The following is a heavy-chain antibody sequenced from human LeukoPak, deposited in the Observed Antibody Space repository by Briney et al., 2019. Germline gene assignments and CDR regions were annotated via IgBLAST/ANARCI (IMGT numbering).Heavy chain of an antibody. CDR2: ISAYNGNT. CDR1: GYTFTNYD. Sequence: ASVKVSCKASGYTFTNYDISWVRQAAGQRLEWMGWISAYNGNTNYAQKFQGRVTMTTDTSTSTAYMELRSLRSDDTAVYYCARDRTRAAGDFDYWGQGTLVTVSS. D-gene: IGHD6-13*01. J-gene: IGHJ4*02. V-gene: IGHV1-18*01. CDR3: ARDRTRAAGDFDY.